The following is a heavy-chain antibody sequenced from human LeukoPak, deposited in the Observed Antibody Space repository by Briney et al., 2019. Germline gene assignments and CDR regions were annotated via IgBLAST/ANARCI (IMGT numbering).Heavy chain of an antibody. V-gene: IGHV3-43D*03. D-gene: IGHD1-26*01. CDR1: GFTFDDYA. Sequence: GGSLRLSCAASGFTFDDYAMHWVRQAPGKGLEWVSFISWDGGSTNYADSVKGRFTISRDNSKNSLYLQMNSLRAEDTALYYCARVGGSYHFDYWGQGTLVTVSS. CDR3: ARVGGSYHFDY. J-gene: IGHJ4*02. CDR2: ISWDGGST.